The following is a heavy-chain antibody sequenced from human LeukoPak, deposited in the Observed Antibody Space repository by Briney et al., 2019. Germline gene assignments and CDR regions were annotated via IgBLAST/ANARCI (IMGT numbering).Heavy chain of an antibody. CDR2: MNPNSGNT. V-gene: IGHV1-8*01. CDR1: GYTFTSYD. D-gene: IGHD2-21*02. Sequence: ASVMVSCKASGYTFTSYDINWVRQATGQGLEWMGWMNPNSGNTGYAQKFQGRVTMTRNTPISTAYMELSSLRSEDTAVYYSARDHYHKIHSVMVTAPDYWGQGTLVIVSS. CDR3: ARDHYHKIHSVMVTAPDY. J-gene: IGHJ4*02.